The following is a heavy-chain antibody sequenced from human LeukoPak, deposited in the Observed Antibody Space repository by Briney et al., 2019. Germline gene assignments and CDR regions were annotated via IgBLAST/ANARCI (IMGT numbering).Heavy chain of an antibody. CDR2: IYYSGST. D-gene: IGHD3-10*01. J-gene: IGHJ3*02. CDR1: GGSISSSSYY. V-gene: IGHV4-39*07. Sequence: PSETLSLTCTVSGGSISSSSYYWGWIRQPPGKGLEWIGSIYYSGSTYYNPSLKSRVTISVDTSKNQFSLKLSSVTAADTAVYYCARKRGVRGVYDAFDIWGQGTMVTVSS. CDR3: ARKRGVRGVYDAFDI.